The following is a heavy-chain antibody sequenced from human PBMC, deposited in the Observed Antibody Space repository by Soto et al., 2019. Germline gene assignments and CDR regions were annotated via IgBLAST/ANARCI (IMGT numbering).Heavy chain of an antibody. CDR2: ISRVGTYI. J-gene: IGHJ6*02. CDR3: ARVYCSGGSCYGVRYYYGMDV. Sequence: EVQLVEAGGGLVKPGGSLRLSCAASGFTFTDYSMNWVRQAPGKGLEGVSSISRVGTYIYYADSVRGRFTISRDNAKNSRYLQMDSLRTEDTGVYYCARVYCSGGSCYGVRYYYGMDVWGQGTTVTVSS. D-gene: IGHD2-15*01. CDR1: GFTFTDYS. V-gene: IGHV3-21*01.